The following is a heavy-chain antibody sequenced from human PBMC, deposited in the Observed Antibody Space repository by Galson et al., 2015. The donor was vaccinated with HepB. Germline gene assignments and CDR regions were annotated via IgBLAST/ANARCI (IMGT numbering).Heavy chain of an antibody. V-gene: IGHV3-23*01. D-gene: IGHD5-18*01. CDR3: AKDQQQRGYSYADKARVSSIDY. CDR2: ISGSGGST. J-gene: IGHJ4*02. Sequence: SLRLSCAASGFTFSSYAMSWVRQAPGKGLEWVSAISGSGGSTYYADSVKGRFTISRDNSKNTLYLQMNSLRAEDTAVYYCAKDQQQRGYSYADKARVSSIDYWGQGTLVTVSS. CDR1: GFTFSSYA.